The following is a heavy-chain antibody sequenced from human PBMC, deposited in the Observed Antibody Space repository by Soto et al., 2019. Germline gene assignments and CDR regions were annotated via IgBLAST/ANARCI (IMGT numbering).Heavy chain of an antibody. D-gene: IGHD4-4*01. CDR2: LSYSGSST. V-gene: IGHV3-23*01. CDR1: GFTFSSYA. CDR3: AKDYSNPIYHYYMDV. J-gene: IGHJ6*03. Sequence: PGGSLRLACAASGFTFSSYAMNWVRQAPGKGLEWVSALSYSGSSTYYADSVKGRFTISRDNSKNTLYLQMNSLRAEDTAVYYCAKDYSNPIYHYYMDVWGKGTTVTVSS.